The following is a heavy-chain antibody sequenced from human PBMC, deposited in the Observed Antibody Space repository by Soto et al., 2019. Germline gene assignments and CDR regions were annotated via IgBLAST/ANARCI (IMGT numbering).Heavy chain of an antibody. CDR1: GGSFSGYY. D-gene: IGHD3-9*01. V-gene: IGHV4-34*01. J-gene: IGHJ4*02. CDR2: INHSGST. CDR3: ARLEGLATISYYFDL. Sequence: SETLSLTCAVYGGSFSGYYWSWIRQPPGKGLEWIGEINHSGSTNYKPSLKSRVTISLDKPRSQFSLKLNSVTAADSAVYFCARLEGLATISYYFDLWGPGALVTVSS.